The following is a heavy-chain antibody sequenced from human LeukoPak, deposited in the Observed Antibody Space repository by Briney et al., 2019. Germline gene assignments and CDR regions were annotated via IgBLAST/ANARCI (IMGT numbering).Heavy chain of an antibody. D-gene: IGHD3-10*01. Sequence: GGSLRLSCAASGFTFSGCAMHWVRQASGKGLEWVGRIKSIGNSYATEYAASVKGRFTISRDDSKNTAYLQMDSLKTEDTAVYYCTGNYYGSGSYADFDYWGQGTLVTVSS. J-gene: IGHJ4*02. CDR2: IKSIGNSYAT. CDR1: GFTFSGCA. V-gene: IGHV3-73*01. CDR3: TGNYYGSGSYADFDY.